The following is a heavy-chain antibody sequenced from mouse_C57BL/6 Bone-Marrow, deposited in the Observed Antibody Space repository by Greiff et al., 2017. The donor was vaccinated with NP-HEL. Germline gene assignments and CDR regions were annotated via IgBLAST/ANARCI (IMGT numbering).Heavy chain of an antibody. CDR2: IHPSDGDT. V-gene: IGHV1-74*01. Sequence: QVQLQQPGAELVKPGASVKVSCKASGYTFTSYWMHWVKQRPGQGLEWIGSIHPSDGDTNYNQKFKGKATLTVDKSSSTAYMQLSSLTSEDSAVYYCAIKSAGVVEDAMDYWGQGTSVTVSS. D-gene: IGHD1-1*01. CDR1: GYTFTSYW. J-gene: IGHJ4*01. CDR3: AIKSAGVVEDAMDY.